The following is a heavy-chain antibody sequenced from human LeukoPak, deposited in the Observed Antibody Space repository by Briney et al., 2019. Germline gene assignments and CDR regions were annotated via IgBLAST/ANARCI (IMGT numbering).Heavy chain of an antibody. CDR3: ASHQSGGSSDDY. CDR2: IYTSGST. D-gene: IGHD6-13*01. J-gene: IGHJ4*02. CDR1: GGSISSRSYY. Sequence: SETLSLTCTVSGGSISSRSYYWSWIRQPAGKGLEWIGRIYTSGSTNYNPSLKGRVTISVDTSKNQFSLKLSSVTAADTAVYYCASHQSGGSSDDYWGQGTLVTVSS. V-gene: IGHV4-61*02.